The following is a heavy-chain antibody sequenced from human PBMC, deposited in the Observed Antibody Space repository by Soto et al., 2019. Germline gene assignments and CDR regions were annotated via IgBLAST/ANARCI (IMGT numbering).Heavy chain of an antibody. J-gene: IGHJ5*02. D-gene: IGHD4-17*01. Sequence: VQLQESGPGLVKPSETLSLTCTVSGGSVSSGAYYWSWIRQPPGKGLEWIGFIYYNGSSYYSPSLKSRVTISVDTSKNQFSLKLNSVSAADTAVYYCARWLADYGDQTRFDPWGQGILVRFSS. V-gene: IGHV4-61*08. CDR2: IYYNGSS. CDR1: GGSVSSGAYY. CDR3: ARWLADYGDQTRFDP.